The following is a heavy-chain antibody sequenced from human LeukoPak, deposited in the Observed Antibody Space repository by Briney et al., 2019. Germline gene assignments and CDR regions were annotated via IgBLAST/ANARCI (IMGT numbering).Heavy chain of an antibody. CDR2: INPNNGGT. J-gene: IGHJ4*02. D-gene: IGHD1-26*01. CDR3: ARGIVGAHQLIAY. V-gene: IGHV1-2*02. Sequence: ASVKVSCKASGYTFTDHYMHWVRKAPGQGLEWMGWINPNNGGTNFAQKFQGRVTMTRDTSISTAYMELSSLTSDDTAVYYCARGIVGAHQLIAYWGQGTLVTVSS. CDR1: GYTFTDHY.